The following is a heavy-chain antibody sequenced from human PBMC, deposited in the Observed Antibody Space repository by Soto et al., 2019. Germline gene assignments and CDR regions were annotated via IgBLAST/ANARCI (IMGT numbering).Heavy chain of an antibody. Sequence: GASVKVSCKASGYTFTSYDINWVRQATGQGVEWMGLMNPNSGNTGYAQKFQGRVTMTRNTSISTAYMELSSLRSEDTAVYYCARSAVPERIIVVVPAAIREVRFDPWGQGTLVTVSS. J-gene: IGHJ5*02. CDR3: ARSAVPERIIVVVPAAIREVRFDP. V-gene: IGHV1-8*01. D-gene: IGHD2-2*01. CDR1: GYTFTSYD. CDR2: MNPNSGNT.